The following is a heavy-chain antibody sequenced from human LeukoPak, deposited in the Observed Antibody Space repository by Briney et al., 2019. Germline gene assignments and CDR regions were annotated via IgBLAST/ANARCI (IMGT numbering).Heavy chain of an antibody. CDR3: ASALYDTSGYYYGDFDY. D-gene: IGHD3-22*01. Sequence: GGSLRLSCAASGFTFSTYAMHWVRQAPGKGLEYVSAINSDGSSTYYANSVKGSFTISRDNSKNTLYLQMGSLRADDMAVYYCASALYDTSGYYYGDFDYWGQGTLVTVSS. CDR1: GFTFSTYA. V-gene: IGHV3-64*01. J-gene: IGHJ4*02. CDR2: INSDGSST.